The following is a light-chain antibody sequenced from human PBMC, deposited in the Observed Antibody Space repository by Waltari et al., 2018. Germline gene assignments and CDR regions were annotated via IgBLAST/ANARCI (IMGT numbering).Light chain of an antibody. V-gene: IGKV1-5*03. J-gene: IGKJ3*01. CDR2: KAS. CDR3: QQCNTYSFN. CDR1: QSINDL. Sequence: DVQMTQSPYTLSASVGARITLNCRASQSINDLLAWYQQKPGKAPRLLIQKASDLQSGVPSRFSGSGSGTEFTLTISGLQPDDFATYYCQQCNTYSFNFGPGTTVHIK.